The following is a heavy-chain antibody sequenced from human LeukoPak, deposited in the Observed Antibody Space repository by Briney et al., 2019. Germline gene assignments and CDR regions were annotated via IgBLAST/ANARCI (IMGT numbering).Heavy chain of an antibody. CDR1: GGSISSDNW. CDR2: IFYGGST. J-gene: IGHJ5*02. V-gene: IGHV4-4*02. CDR3: ARGLNYDLNP. D-gene: IGHD3-3*01. Sequence: SETLSLTCTVSGGSISSDNWWTGVRQPPGKGLEWIADIFYGGSTNYNPSLKSRVTISIDKSKNQFSLDLSSVTAADTAVYYCARGLNYDLNPWGQGTLVTVSS.